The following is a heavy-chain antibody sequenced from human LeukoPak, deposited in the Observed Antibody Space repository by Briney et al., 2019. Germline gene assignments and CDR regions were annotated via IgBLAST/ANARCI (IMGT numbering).Heavy chain of an antibody. D-gene: IGHD3-9*01. V-gene: IGHV3-53*01. CDR3: ARGHYDVLTGFHY. CDR1: GFLVSSNY. CDR2: IYSGGST. J-gene: IGHJ4*02. Sequence: GGSLRLSCAASGFLVSSNYMSWVRQAPGKGLEWVSVIYSGGSTYCADSVKGRFTVSRDNSKNTLYLQMNSLRAEDTAVYYCARGHYDVLTGFHYWGQGTLVTVSS.